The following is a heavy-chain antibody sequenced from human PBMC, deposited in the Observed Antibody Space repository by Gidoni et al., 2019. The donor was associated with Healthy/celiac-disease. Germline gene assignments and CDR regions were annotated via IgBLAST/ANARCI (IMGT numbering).Heavy chain of an antibody. V-gene: IGHV3-23*01. Sequence: EVQLLESGGGLVQPGGSLRRSGSASGFAFSNYAMSLVPQAPGKGLKWFSAISSSGGSTYYADSVKGRFTISRDNSKNTLYLQMNSLRAEDTAVYYCAKGPGLPYYFDYWGQGTLVTVSS. CDR2: ISSSGGST. CDR1: GFAFSNYA. D-gene: IGHD2-15*01. J-gene: IGHJ4*02. CDR3: AKGPGLPYYFDY.